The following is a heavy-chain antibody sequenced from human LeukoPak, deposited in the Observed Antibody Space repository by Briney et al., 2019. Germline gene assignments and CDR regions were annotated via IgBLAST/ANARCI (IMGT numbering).Heavy chain of an antibody. CDR2: IYPRDGST. D-gene: IGHD1-26*01. CDR3: ARFSGSSMYYFDY. CDR1: GYTFTSNY. V-gene: IGHV1-46*01. J-gene: IGHJ4*02. Sequence: GASVKVSCKASGYTFTSNYIHWVRQAPGQGLEWMGMIYPRDGSTSYAQRFQGRVTMTRDTSTSTVYMELSGLRSEDTAVYYCARFSGSSMYYFDYWGQGTLVTVSS.